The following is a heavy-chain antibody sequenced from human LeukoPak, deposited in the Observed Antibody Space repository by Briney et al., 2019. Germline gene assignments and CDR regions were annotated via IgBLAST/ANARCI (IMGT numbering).Heavy chain of an antibody. CDR2: IYYSGST. CDR1: GGSISSSSYY. J-gene: IGHJ4*02. Sequence: SETLSLTCTVSGGSISSSSYYWGWIRQPPGKGLEWIGSIYYSGSTYYNPSLKSRVTISVDTSKNQFSLKLSSVTAADTAVYYCARVGNYYDSSGPFDYWGQGTLVTVSS. V-gene: IGHV4-39*07. CDR3: ARVGNYYDSSGPFDY. D-gene: IGHD3-22*01.